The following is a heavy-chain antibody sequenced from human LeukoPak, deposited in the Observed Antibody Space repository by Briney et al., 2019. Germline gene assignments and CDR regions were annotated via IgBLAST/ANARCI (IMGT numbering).Heavy chain of an antibody. CDR1: GYTFTSYG. CDR2: ISAYNGNT. Sequence: ASVKVSCKASGYTFTSYGISWLRQAPGQGLEWMGWISAYNGNTNYAQMLQGRVTMTTDTSTSTAYMELRSLRSDDTAVYYCAGDSSGWLGRFDPWGQGTLVTVSS. V-gene: IGHV1-18*01. CDR3: AGDSSGWLGRFDP. J-gene: IGHJ5*02. D-gene: IGHD6-19*01.